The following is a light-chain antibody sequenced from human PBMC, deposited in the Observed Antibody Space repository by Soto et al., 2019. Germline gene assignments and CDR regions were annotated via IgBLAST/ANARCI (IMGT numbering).Light chain of an antibody. J-gene: IGKJ4*01. CDR2: GAS. CDR1: QRVSSN. Sequence: EIVMTQSPATLSVSPGERAKISCRASQRVSSNLAWYQQKPDQAPRLLIYGASTSATCIPARFSGSGSGTEFTLTISSLQSQDLAFYYCQQYNNSPPITFGGVTKVDIK. V-gene: IGKV3-15*01. CDR3: QQYNNSPPIT.